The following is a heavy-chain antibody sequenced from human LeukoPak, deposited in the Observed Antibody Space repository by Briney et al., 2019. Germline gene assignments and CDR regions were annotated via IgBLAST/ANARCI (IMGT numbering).Heavy chain of an antibody. V-gene: IGHV4-38-2*02. CDR1: GYSIRSDYY. CDR3: ARAYYDILTGYYPDYYYYYMDV. J-gene: IGHJ6*03. CDR2: IYHDGAT. D-gene: IGHD3-9*01. Sequence: SETLSVTCSVSGYSIRSDYYWGWIRQPPGKGLEWIGIIYHDGATFYNPSLKSRLTMSIDTSKNQFSLKLSSMTAADTALYYCARAYYDILTGYYPDYYYYYMDVWGKGTTVTISS.